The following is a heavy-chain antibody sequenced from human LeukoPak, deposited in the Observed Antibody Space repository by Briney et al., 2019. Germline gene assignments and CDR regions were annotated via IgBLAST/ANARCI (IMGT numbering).Heavy chain of an antibody. J-gene: IGHJ4*02. Sequence: PGGSLRLSCAASGFTFSSYAMHSVRQGPGKGLVWVSRYKSDGSSTRYAESVKGRFTISRDNAKNTVYVHMNSLRDEDTAVYYCARGGRYAYFLDYWGQGTLVTVSS. V-gene: IGHV3-74*01. CDR1: GFTFSSYA. CDR2: YKSDGSST. CDR3: ARGGRYAYFLDY. D-gene: IGHD3-16*01.